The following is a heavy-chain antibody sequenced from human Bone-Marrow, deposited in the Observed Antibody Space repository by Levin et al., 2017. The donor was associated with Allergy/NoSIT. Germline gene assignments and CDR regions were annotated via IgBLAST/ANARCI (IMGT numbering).Heavy chain of an antibody. Sequence: GGSLRLSCAASGFTFSSYSMNWVRQAPGKGLEWVSYISSSSSTIYYADSVKGRFTISRDNAKNSLYLQMNSLRAEDTAVYYCARGDCSGGSCYAFDIWGQGTMVTVSS. J-gene: IGHJ3*02. CDR3: ARGDCSGGSCYAFDI. V-gene: IGHV3-48*01. D-gene: IGHD2-15*01. CDR2: ISSSSSTI. CDR1: GFTFSSYS.